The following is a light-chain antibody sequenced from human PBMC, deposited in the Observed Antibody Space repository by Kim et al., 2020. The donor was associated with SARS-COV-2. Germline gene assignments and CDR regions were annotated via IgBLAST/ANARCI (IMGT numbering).Light chain of an antibody. CDR1: SGSIASNY. Sequence: GKTVTISCTRSSGSIASNYVQWYQQRPGSAPTTVIYEDNQRPSGVPDRFSGSIDSSSNSDSLTISGLKTEDEADYYCQSYDSSNQVFGGGTQLTVL. J-gene: IGLJ2*01. CDR2: EDN. CDR3: QSYDSSNQV. V-gene: IGLV6-57*03.